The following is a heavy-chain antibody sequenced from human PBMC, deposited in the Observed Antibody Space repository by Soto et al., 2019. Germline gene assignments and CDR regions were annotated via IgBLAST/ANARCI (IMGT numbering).Heavy chain of an antibody. CDR1: SGSISSSSYY. CDR2: IYYSGST. Sequence: LSLTCTVSSGSISSSSYYWGWIRQPPGKGLEWIGSIYYSGSTYYNPSLKSRVTISVDTSKNQFSLKLSSVTAADTAVYYCARPTRTSAETYYFDYWGQGTLVTVSS. D-gene: IGHD2-2*01. V-gene: IGHV4-39*01. CDR3: ARPTRTSAETYYFDY. J-gene: IGHJ4*02.